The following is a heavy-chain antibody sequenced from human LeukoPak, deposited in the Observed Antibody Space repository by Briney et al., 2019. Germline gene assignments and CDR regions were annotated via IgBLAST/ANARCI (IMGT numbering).Heavy chain of an antibody. Sequence: SGPTLVKPTQTLTLTFTFSGFSLSTSGGGVGWIRHPPGKALEWLALIYWDDDKRYSPSLKSRLTITKDTSKNQVVLTMTNMDPVDTATYYCAHLSDSSGPFDYWGQGTLVTVSS. CDR3: AHLSDSSGPFDY. D-gene: IGHD3-22*01. V-gene: IGHV2-5*02. J-gene: IGHJ4*02. CDR1: GFSLSTSGGG. CDR2: IYWDDDK.